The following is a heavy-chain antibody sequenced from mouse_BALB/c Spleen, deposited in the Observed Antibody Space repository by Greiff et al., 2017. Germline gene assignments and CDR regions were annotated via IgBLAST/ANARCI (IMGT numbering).Heavy chain of an antibody. CDR2: ISYSGST. Sequence: EVHLVESGPGLVKPSQSLSLTCTVTGYSITSDYAWNWIRQFPGNKLEWMGYISYSGSTSYNPSLKSRISITRDTSKNQFFLQLNSVTTEDTATYYCARWGTTVVDWYFDVWGAGTTVTVSS. CDR1: GYSITSDYA. D-gene: IGHD1-1*01. J-gene: IGHJ1*01. V-gene: IGHV3-2*02. CDR3: ARWGTTVVDWYFDV.